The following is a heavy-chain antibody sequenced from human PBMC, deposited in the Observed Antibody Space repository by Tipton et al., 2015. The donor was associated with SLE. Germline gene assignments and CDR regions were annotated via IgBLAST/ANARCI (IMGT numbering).Heavy chain of an antibody. V-gene: IGHV3-23*03. CDR3: AKMWYQTPDIVVVVAFFDY. J-gene: IGHJ4*02. CDR2: IDSGGST. D-gene: IGHD2-15*01. CDR1: GFTFSTYA. Sequence: SLRLSCAASGFTFSTYAMHWVRQAPGKGLEWVAVIDSGGSTYYVDSVKGRFTISRHNSKNTLYLQLNSLRAEDTAIYYCAKMWYQTPDIVVVVAFFDYWGQGTLVTVSS.